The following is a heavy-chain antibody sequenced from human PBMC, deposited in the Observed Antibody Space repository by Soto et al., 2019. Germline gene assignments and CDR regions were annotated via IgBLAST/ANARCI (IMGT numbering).Heavy chain of an antibody. V-gene: IGHV1-69*12. CDR2: IIPIFGTA. D-gene: IGHD6-6*01. CDR1: GGTFSSYA. CDR3: ARGISSSSPYDDSGMDV. J-gene: IGHJ6*02. Sequence: QVQLVQSGAEVKKPGSSVKVSCKASGGTFSSYAISWVRQAPGQGLEWMGGIIPIFGTANYAQKFQGRVTITADESTSTAYTELSSLRSEDTAVYYCARGISSSSPYDDSGMDVWGQGTTVTVSS.